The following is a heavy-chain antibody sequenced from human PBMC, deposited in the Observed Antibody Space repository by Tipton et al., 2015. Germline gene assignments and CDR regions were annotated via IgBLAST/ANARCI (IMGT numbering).Heavy chain of an antibody. CDR3: ARARGRHGGLFDS. J-gene: IGHJ4*02. D-gene: IGHD4-23*01. CDR1: SDSISKYY. CDR2: IQYSGST. V-gene: IGHV4-59*01. Sequence: TLSLTCSVSSDSISKYYWSWIRQPPGKELEWIGYIQYSGSTNYNPSLKSRVTISVDTSKAQFSLMMSSVTASDTAVYYCARARGRHGGLFDSWGQGILVPVSS.